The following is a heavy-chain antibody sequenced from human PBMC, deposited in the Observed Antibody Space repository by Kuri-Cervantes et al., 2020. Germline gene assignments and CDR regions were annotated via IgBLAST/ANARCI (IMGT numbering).Heavy chain of an antibody. J-gene: IGHJ6*02. V-gene: IGHV3-30*18. CDR1: GFTFSSYA. Sequence: GESLKISCAASGFTFSSYAMHWVRQAPGKGLEWVAVISYDGNDKYSTDSVKGRFTISRDNSKNTLYLQMNSLRAEDTAVYYCAKDKGSGSYNYYYGMDVWGQGTTVTVSS. CDR2: ISYDGNDK. D-gene: IGHD3-10*01. CDR3: AKDKGSGSYNYYYGMDV.